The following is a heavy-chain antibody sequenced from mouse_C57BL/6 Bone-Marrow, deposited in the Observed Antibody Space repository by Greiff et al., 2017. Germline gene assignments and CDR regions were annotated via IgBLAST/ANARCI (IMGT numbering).Heavy chain of an antibody. J-gene: IGHJ3*01. V-gene: IGHV1-42*01. CDR2: INPSTGGT. D-gene: IGHD3-2*02. Sequence: EVQLQESGPELVKPGASVKISCKASGYSFTGYSMNWVQQSPEKSLEWIGEINPSTGGTTYNQKFKAKATLTVDKSSSTAYMQLKSLTSEDSAVYYCARRRQLRPFAYWGQGTLVTVSA. CDR3: ARRRQLRPFAY. CDR1: GYSFTGYS.